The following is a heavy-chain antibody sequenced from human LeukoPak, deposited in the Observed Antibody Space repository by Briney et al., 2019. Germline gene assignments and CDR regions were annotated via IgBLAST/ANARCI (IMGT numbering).Heavy chain of an antibody. CDR3: ARLPAPMIVMALFDY. CDR2: IYPGDSDT. D-gene: IGHD3-22*01. Sequence: GESLKISCKGSGYSFTSYWIGWVRQMPGKGLEWMGIIYPGDSDTRYSPSFQGQVTISADKSISTAYLQWSSLKASDTAMYYCARLPAPMIVMALFDYWGQGTLVTVSS. J-gene: IGHJ4*02. CDR1: GYSFTSYW. V-gene: IGHV5-51*01.